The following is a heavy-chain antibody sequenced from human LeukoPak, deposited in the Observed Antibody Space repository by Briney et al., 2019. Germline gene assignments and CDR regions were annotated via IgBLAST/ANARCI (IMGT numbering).Heavy chain of an antibody. CDR3: ATLMVYGPRGYFDY. CDR2: FDPEDGET. J-gene: IGHJ4*02. Sequence: ASVNVSCKVSGYTLTELSMHWVRPAPGKGLEWMGGFDPEDGETIYAQKFQGRVTMTEDTSTDTAYMELSSLRSEDTAVYYCATLMVYGPRGYFDYWGQGTLVTVSS. CDR1: GYTLTELS. V-gene: IGHV1-24*01. D-gene: IGHD2-8*01.